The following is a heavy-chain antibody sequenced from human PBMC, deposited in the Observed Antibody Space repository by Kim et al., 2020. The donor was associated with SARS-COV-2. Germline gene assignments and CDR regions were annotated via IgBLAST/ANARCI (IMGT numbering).Heavy chain of an antibody. D-gene: IGHD6-6*01. Sequence: SGPTLVKPTQTLTLTCTFSGFSLSTSGMCVSWIRQPPGKALEWLALIDWDDDKYYSTSLKTRLTISKDTSKNQVVLTMTNMDPVDTATYYCARIRIAARAVGDYYYYGMDVWGQGTTVTVSS. J-gene: IGHJ6*02. CDR2: IDWDDDK. V-gene: IGHV2-70*01. CDR1: GFSLSTSGMC. CDR3: ARIRIAARAVGDYYYYGMDV.